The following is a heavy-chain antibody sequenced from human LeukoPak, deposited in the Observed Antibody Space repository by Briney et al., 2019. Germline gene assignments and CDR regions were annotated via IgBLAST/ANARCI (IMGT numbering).Heavy chain of an antibody. CDR1: GYTFTSYG. J-gene: IGHJ4*02. CDR2: ISAYNGKT. V-gene: IGHV1-18*01. D-gene: IGHD3-22*01. Sequence: ASVKVSFKASGYTFTSYGISWVRQAPGQGLEWMGWISAYNGKTNYAQKLQGRVTMTTDTSTSTAYMELRSLRSDDTAVYYCARLDYYDSSALGYFDYWGQGTLVTVSS. CDR3: ARLDYYDSSALGYFDY.